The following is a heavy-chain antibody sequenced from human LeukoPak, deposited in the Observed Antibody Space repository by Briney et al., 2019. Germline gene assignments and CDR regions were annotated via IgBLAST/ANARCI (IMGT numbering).Heavy chain of an antibody. J-gene: IGHJ4*02. V-gene: IGHV1-69*04. Sequence: ASVKVSCTASGGTFSSYAISWVRQAPGQGLEWMGRIIPIVGIANYAQKFQGRVTITADKSTSTAYMELSSLRSEDTAVYYCARGTVALLDYYDSSGYSSWGQGTLVTVSS. D-gene: IGHD3-22*01. CDR1: GGTFSSYA. CDR2: IIPIVGIA. CDR3: ARGTVALLDYYDSSGYSS.